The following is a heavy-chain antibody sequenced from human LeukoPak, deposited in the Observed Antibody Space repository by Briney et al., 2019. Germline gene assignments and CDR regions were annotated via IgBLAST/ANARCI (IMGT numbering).Heavy chain of an antibody. J-gene: IGHJ6*03. V-gene: IGHV3-20*04. CDR2: INWNGGST. Sequence: PGGSLRLSCAASGFTFDDYGMSWVRQAPGKGLEWVSGINWNGGSTGYADSVKGRFTISRDNAKNSLYLQMNSLRAEDTALYYCARALKGRVPAAIKSYYYYMDVWGKGTTVTVSS. CDR3: ARALKGRVPAAIKSYYYYMDV. D-gene: IGHD2-2*02. CDR1: GFTFDDYG.